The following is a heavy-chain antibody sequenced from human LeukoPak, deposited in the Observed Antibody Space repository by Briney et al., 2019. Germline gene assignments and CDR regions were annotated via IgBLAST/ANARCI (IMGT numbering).Heavy chain of an antibody. Sequence: AGGSLRLSCAASGFTFSSYGMHWVRQAPGKGLEWVAVIWYDGSNKYCADSVKGRFTISRDNSKNTLYLQMNSLRAEDTAVYYCAKDSLHGYSYGYLDYWGQGTLVTVSS. D-gene: IGHD5-18*01. V-gene: IGHV3-33*06. CDR3: AKDSLHGYSYGYLDY. J-gene: IGHJ4*02. CDR2: IWYDGSNK. CDR1: GFTFSSYG.